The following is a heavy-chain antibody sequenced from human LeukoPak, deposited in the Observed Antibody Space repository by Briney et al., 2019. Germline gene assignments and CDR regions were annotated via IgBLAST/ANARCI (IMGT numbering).Heavy chain of an antibody. V-gene: IGHV3-11*01. CDR2: ISSSGSTI. CDR3: ARGMCSSTSCPRDY. D-gene: IGHD2-2*01. Sequence: GSLRLSCAASGFTFSDYYMSWIRQAPGKGLEWASYISSSGSTIYYADSVKGRFTISRDNAKNSLYLQMNSLRAEDTAVYYCARGMCSSTSCPRDYWGQGTLVTVSS. CDR1: GFTFSDYY. J-gene: IGHJ4*02.